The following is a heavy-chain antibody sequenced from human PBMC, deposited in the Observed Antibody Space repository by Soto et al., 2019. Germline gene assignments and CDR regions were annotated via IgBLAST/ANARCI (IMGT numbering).Heavy chain of an antibody. J-gene: IGHJ6*02. Sequence: QVQLVESGGGVVQPGRSLRLSCAASGFTFSSYGMHWVRQAPGKGLEWVAVIWYDGSNKYYADSVKGRFTISRDNSKNTLYLQMNSLRAEDTAVYYCAREVRSGWYPYYYYYGMDVWGQGTTVTVSS. CDR1: GFTFSSYG. V-gene: IGHV3-33*01. CDR3: AREVRSGWYPYYYYYGMDV. CDR2: IWYDGSNK. D-gene: IGHD6-19*01.